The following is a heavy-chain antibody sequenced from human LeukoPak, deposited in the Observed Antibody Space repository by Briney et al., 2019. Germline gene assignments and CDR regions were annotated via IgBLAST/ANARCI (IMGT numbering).Heavy chain of an antibody. D-gene: IGHD3-3*01. CDR3: AKGAELRFLEWLSNPKYYFDY. J-gene: IGHJ4*02. V-gene: IGHV3-23*01. CDR1: GFTFGSYA. Sequence: GGSLRLSCAASGFTFGSYAMSWVRQAPGKGLEWVSAISGSGGSTYYADSVKGRFTISRDNSKNTLYLQMNSLRAEDTAVYYCAKGAELRFLEWLSNPKYYFDYWGQGTLVTVSS. CDR2: ISGSGGST.